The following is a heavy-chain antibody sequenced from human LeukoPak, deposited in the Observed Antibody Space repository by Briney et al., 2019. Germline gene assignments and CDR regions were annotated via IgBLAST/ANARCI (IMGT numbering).Heavy chain of an antibody. CDR1: RFTFSSYG. CDR3: AKNRDSSDYPRDFDY. V-gene: IGHV3-30*02. J-gene: IGHJ4*02. CDR2: IRHDGSYQ. Sequence: LGGSLRLSCAASRFTFSSYGMHWVRQTPGKGLEWAAFIRHDGSYQQYADSVKGRFTVSRDNSKDTVYLQTNSLRTEDTAVYYCAKNRDSSDYPRDFDYWGQGTLVTVSS. D-gene: IGHD6-19*01.